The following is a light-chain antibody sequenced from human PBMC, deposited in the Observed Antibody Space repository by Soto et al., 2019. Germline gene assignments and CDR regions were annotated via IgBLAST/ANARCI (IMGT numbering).Light chain of an antibody. Sequence: PGARGTLSCRARHSLSGVYCAWCHQKPRQAPRLLIYYASSSAAGVLDGLCGSGAGTDVSLTIGRLEPQDFSVYYCQQQGSSPWTFGQGTRLEIK. CDR1: HSLSGVY. J-gene: IGKJ5*01. CDR2: YAS. V-gene: IGKV3-20*01. CDR3: QQQGSSPWT.